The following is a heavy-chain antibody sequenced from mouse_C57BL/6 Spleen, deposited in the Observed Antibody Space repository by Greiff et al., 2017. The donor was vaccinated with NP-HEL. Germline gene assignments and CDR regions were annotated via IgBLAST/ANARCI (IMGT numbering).Heavy chain of an antibody. V-gene: IGHV1-63*01. J-gene: IGHJ3*01. CDR3: AREDMTERGFAY. D-gene: IGHD2-3*01. CDR1: GYTFTNYW. Sequence: VQLQQSGAELVRPGTSVKMSCKASGYTFTNYWIGWAKQRPGHGLEWIGDIYPGGGYTNYNEKFKGKATLTADNSSSTAYMQFSSLTSEYAAIYYCAREDMTERGFAYWGKGTLVTVSA. CDR2: IYPGGGYT.